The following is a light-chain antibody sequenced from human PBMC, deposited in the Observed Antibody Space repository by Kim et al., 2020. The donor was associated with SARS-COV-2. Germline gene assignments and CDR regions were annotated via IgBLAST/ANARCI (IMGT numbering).Light chain of an antibody. Sequence: APGKTAGITCGGNNMGSKSVHWYQQKPGQAPVLVIYYDSDRPSGIPERFSGSNAGNTATLTISRVEDGDEADYYCQVWDSSSDHVVFGGGTQLTVL. V-gene: IGLV3-21*04. CDR1: NMGSKS. J-gene: IGLJ2*01. CDR2: YDS. CDR3: QVWDSSSDHVV.